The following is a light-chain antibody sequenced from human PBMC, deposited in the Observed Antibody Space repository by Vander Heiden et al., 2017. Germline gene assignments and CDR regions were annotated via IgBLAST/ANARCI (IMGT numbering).Light chain of an antibody. Sequence: QGISSWLAWYQQKPGKAPKLLIYKASSLESGVPSRFSGSGSGTEFTFTISSLQPDDFATYYCQQDDSYPLTFGRGTKVEIK. CDR1: QGISSW. CDR3: QQDDSYPLT. J-gene: IGKJ4*01. V-gene: IGKV1-5*03. CDR2: KAS.